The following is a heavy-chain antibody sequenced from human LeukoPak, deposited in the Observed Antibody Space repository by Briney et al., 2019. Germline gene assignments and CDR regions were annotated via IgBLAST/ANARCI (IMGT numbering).Heavy chain of an antibody. CDR1: GYTFTGHY. D-gene: IGHD2-2*01. CDR2: INPNSGDR. V-gene: IGHV1-2*02. CDR3: ARIVGYCSTNMRFDY. Sequence: ASVKVSCKASGYTFTGHYIHWVRQAPGQGPEWVAWINPNSGDRRYAQKFQGRVTLTTDTSTSTAFMELSRLTSDDTAVYYCARIVGYCSTNMRFDYWGQGTLVTVSS. J-gene: IGHJ4*02.